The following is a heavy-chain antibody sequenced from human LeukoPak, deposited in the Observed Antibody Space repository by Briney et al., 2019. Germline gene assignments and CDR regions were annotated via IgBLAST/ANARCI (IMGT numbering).Heavy chain of an antibody. V-gene: IGHV5-51*01. J-gene: IGHJ4*02. Sequence: GESLKISCKGSGYHFISHWIGWVRPMPGKGLEWMGIIYPGDSDTRYSPSFQGQVTISADKSISTAYLQWSSLKASDTAIYYCARQRDVTTRQDYWGQGTLVAVSS. CDR3: ARQRDVTTRQDY. CDR2: IYPGDSDT. D-gene: IGHD1-1*01. CDR1: GYHFISHW.